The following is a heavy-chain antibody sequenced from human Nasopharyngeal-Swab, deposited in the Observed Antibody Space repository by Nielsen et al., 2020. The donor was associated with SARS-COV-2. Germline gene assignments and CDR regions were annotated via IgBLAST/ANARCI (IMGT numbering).Heavy chain of an antibody. CDR1: GGSISSGGYY. CDR3: ARYKSWFGDKRFDY. CDR2: IYYSGST. D-gene: IGHD3-10*01. V-gene: IGHV4-31*03. Sequence: SETLSLTCTVSGGSISSGGYYWSWIRQHPGKGLEWIGYIYYSGSTYYSPSLKSRVTISVDTSKNQFSLKLSSVTAADTAVYYCARYKSWFGDKRFDYWGQGTLVTVSS. J-gene: IGHJ4*02.